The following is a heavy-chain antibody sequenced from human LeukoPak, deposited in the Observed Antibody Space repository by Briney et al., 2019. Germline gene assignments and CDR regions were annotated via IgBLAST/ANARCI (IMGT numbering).Heavy chain of an antibody. V-gene: IGHV1-2*02. Sequence: ASVKVSCKASGYSFTHHGISWVRQAPGQGLEWMGWINPNSGGTNYAQKFQGRVTMTRDTSISTAYMELSRLRSDDTAVYYCARDPTIAAAGNWFDPWGQGTLVTVSS. CDR3: ARDPTIAAAGNWFDP. CDR1: GYSFTHHG. J-gene: IGHJ5*02. D-gene: IGHD6-13*01. CDR2: INPNSGGT.